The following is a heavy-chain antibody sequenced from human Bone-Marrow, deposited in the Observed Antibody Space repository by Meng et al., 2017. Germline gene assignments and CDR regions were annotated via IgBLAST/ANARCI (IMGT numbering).Heavy chain of an antibody. CDR1: GFTFSSYG. J-gene: IGHJ4*02. CDR3: ARDRMYNWNDRPFDY. Sequence: GESMMISCAASGFTFSSYGMQGVRQAPGKGLEWVAVIWYDGSNKYYADSVKGRFTSSRDNSKNTLYLQMNSLSAEDTAVYYCARDRMYNWNDRPFDYWGQGTLVTVSS. V-gene: IGHV3-33*01. CDR2: IWYDGSNK. D-gene: IGHD1-20*01.